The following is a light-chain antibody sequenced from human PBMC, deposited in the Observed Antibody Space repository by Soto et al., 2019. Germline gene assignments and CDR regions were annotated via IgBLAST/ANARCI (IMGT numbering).Light chain of an antibody. J-gene: IGKJ1*01. CDR3: QQSYRFPKT. Sequence: DVQMTQSPSSLSASVGDSLTLTCRASQTVTSYLNWYQQKPGKAPKLLIYAASTLQSGVPSRFSGSGSGTEFTLTIISLRPEDFATYYCQQSYRFPKTFGRGTKVEVK. CDR2: AAS. CDR1: QTVTSY. V-gene: IGKV1-39*01.